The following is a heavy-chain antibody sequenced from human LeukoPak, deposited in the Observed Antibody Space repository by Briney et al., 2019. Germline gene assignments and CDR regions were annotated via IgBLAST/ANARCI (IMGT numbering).Heavy chain of an antibody. CDR2: IWFDGSDK. CDR1: GFTFSSYG. Sequence: GGSLRLSCAVSGFTFSSYGMHWVRQAPGKGLEWVAVIWFDGSDKYYADSLKGRFTISRDNSKNTLYLQMNSLRADDTAVYYCARDQRVFSYDAFDIWGQGTMVTVSS. CDR3: ARDQRVFSYDAFDI. J-gene: IGHJ3*02. V-gene: IGHV3-33*01. D-gene: IGHD6-6*01.